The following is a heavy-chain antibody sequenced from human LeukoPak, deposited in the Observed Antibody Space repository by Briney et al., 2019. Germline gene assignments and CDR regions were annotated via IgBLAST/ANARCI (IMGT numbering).Heavy chain of an antibody. V-gene: IGHV3-66*01. D-gene: IGHD5-18*01. Sequence: GSLRLSCAASGFTVSSNYMSWVRQAPGKGLEWVSVIYSGGSTYYADSVKGRFTISRDNSKNTLYLQMNSLRAEDTAVYYCARDLVDTAMVISQTVDYWGQGTLVTVSS. CDR2: IYSGGST. CDR1: GFTVSSNY. J-gene: IGHJ4*01. CDR3: ARDLVDTAMVISQTVDY.